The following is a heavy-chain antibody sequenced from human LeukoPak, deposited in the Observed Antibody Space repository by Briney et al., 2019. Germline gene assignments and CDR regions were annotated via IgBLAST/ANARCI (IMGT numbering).Heavy chain of an antibody. Sequence: VRSLRLSCAASGFTFSSYGMHWVRQAPGKGLEWVAVIWYDGSNKYYADSVKGRFTISRDNSKNTLYLQMNSLRAEDTAVYYCARDGQLVGALSYYYYGMDVWGQGTTVTVSS. D-gene: IGHD1-26*01. CDR3: ARDGQLVGALSYYYYGMDV. V-gene: IGHV3-33*01. CDR2: IWYDGSNK. J-gene: IGHJ6*02. CDR1: GFTFSSYG.